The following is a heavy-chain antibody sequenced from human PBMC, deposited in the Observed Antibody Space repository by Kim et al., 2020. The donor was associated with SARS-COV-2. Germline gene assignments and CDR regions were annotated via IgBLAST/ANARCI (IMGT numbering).Heavy chain of an antibody. Sequence: ASVKVSCKASGYTFTSYDINWVRQATGQGLEWMGWMNPNSGNTGYAQKFQGSGTMTRNTSISTAYMELISLRPEDTAVYYCARVRSARRLLDYYYMDVWGKGTTVTVSS. CDR2: MNPNSGNT. V-gene: IGHV1-8*01. CDR1: GYTFTSYD. CDR3: ARVRSARRLLDYYYMDV. J-gene: IGHJ6*03. D-gene: IGHD6-6*01.